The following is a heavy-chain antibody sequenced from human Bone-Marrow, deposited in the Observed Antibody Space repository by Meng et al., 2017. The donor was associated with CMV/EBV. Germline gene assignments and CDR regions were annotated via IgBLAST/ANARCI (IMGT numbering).Heavy chain of an antibody. D-gene: IGHD3-3*01. Sequence: GGSLRLSCTASGFTFSSYAMNWVRQAPGKGLVWVSRINSDGSSTSYADSVKGRFTISRDNAKNTLYLQMNSLRAEDTAVYYCSRDPAYYDFWSGYAYYFDYCGQGTLVTVSS. CDR3: SRDPAYYDFWSGYAYYFDY. CDR2: INSDGSST. CDR1: GFTFSSYA. J-gene: IGHJ4*02. V-gene: IGHV3-74*01.